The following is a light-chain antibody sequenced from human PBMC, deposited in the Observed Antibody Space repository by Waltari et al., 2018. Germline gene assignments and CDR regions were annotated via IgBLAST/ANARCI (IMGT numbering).Light chain of an antibody. V-gene: IGLV2-11*01. CDR2: DVS. CDR1: SSDVGGYNY. Sequence: QSALTQPRSVSGSPGQSVTISCTGTSSDVGGYNYVSWFQQHPGKAPKLMIHDVSKGPAVVPERVSGSKSGTTASLTISGLQADDETDYYCCSYAGRYTWVFGGGTKLTVL. CDR3: CSYAGRYTWV. J-gene: IGLJ3*02.